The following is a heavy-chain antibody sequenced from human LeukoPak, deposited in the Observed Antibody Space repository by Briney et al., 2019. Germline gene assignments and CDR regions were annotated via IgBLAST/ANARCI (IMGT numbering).Heavy chain of an antibody. CDR2: ISSSTIYL. V-gene: IGHV3-21*01. CDR3: AKGSVTTVFDY. J-gene: IGHJ4*02. Sequence: MSGGSLRLSCAASGFIFSSYSMNWVRQAPGKGLEWVSSISSSTIYLYYADSVKGRFTISRDNAKNSLYLQMNSLRAEDTAVYYCAKGSVTTVFDYWGQGTLVTVSS. CDR1: GFIFSSYS. D-gene: IGHD4-17*01.